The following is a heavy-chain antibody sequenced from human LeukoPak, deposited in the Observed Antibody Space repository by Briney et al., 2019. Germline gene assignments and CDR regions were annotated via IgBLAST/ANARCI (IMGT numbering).Heavy chain of an antibody. D-gene: IGHD3-9*01. V-gene: IGHV3-53*01. CDR2: IYSGGST. Sequence: PGGSLRLSCAASGFTVSSNYMSWVRQAPGKGLEWVSVIYSGGSTYYADSVKGRFTISRDNSKNTLYLQMNSLRAEDTAVYYCARVSSDILTGYYAFGYWGQGTLVTVSS. J-gene: IGHJ4*02. CDR3: ARVSSDILTGYYAFGY. CDR1: GFTVSSNY.